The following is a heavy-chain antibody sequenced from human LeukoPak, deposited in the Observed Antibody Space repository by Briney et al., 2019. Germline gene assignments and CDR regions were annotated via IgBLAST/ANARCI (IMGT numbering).Heavy chain of an antibody. Sequence: NAGGSLRLSCAASGFTFSDYYMSWIRQAPGKGLEWGSYISSSASTIYYADSVKGRFTISRDNAQNSLYLQMNSLIPEDTALYYCAKPQEADLWVPDYWGQGTLVTVSS. CDR1: GFTFSDYY. V-gene: IGHV3-11*04. D-gene: IGHD3-3*01. CDR3: AKPQEADLWVPDY. CDR2: ISSSASTI. J-gene: IGHJ4*02.